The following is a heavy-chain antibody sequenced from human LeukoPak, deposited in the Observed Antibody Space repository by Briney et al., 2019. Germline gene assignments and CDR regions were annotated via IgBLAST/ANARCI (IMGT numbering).Heavy chain of an antibody. CDR2: INRSGST. Sequence: SETLSLTCAVYGGSFSGYYWSWIRQPPGKGLEWIGEINRSGSTNYNPSLKSRVTISVDTSKNQFSLKLSSVTAADTAVYYCARGLVEEGWFDPWGQGTLVTVSS. CDR3: ARGLVEEGWFDP. J-gene: IGHJ5*02. V-gene: IGHV4-34*01. CDR1: GGSFSGYY. D-gene: IGHD2-8*02.